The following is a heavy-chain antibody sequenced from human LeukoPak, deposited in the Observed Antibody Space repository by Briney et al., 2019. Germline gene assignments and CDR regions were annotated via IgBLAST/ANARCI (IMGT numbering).Heavy chain of an antibody. CDR2: INHSGST. Sequence: SETLSLTCAVYGGSFSGYYWSWIRQPPGKGLEWIGEINHSGSTNYNPSLKSRVTISVDTSKNQFSLKLSSVTAADTAVDYCARSRGYSYGYGYYYYYYMDVWGKGTTVTVSS. CDR1: GGSFSGYY. V-gene: IGHV4-34*01. CDR3: ARSRGYSYGYGYYYYYYMDV. J-gene: IGHJ6*03. D-gene: IGHD5-18*01.